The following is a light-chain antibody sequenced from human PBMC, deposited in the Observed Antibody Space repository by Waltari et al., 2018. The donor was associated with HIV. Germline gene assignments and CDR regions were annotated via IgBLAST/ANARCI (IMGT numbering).Light chain of an antibody. CDR3: CSYTGSNTWL. CDR2: EDN. J-gene: IGLJ3*02. CDR1: SSAVGSYNV. Sequence: QSALTQPASVSGSPGQSLTIPCTGTSSAVGSYNVVPWYQQHPGKAPNLMIYEDNKRPSGVSNRFSASKSGNTASLTIAGLQAEDEADYYCCSYTGSNTWLFGGGTKLTVL. V-gene: IGLV2-23*01.